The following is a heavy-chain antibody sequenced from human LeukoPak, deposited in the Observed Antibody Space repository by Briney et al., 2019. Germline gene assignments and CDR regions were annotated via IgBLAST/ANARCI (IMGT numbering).Heavy chain of an antibody. J-gene: IGHJ6*03. D-gene: IGHD3-22*01. CDR1: GGSISSGDYY. CDR2: IYYSGST. Sequence: PSQTLSLTCTVSGGSISSGDYYRSWIRQPPGKGLEWIGYIYYSGSTYYNPSLKSRVTISVDTSKNQFSLKLSSVTAADTAVYYCAREGSSGYYLYYYYMDVWGKGTTVTVSS. CDR3: AREGSSGYYLYYYYMDV. V-gene: IGHV4-30-4*08.